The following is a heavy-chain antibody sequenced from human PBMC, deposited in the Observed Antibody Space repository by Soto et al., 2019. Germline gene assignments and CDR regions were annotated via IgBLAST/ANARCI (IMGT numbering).Heavy chain of an antibody. Sequence: QVQLVESGGGVVQPGRSLRLSCAASGFTFSSYGMHWVRQAPGKGLEWVAVISYDGSNKYYADSVKGRFTISRDNSKNTLYLQMNSLRAEDTAVYYCAKETVTTNDYYCGMDVWGQGTTVTVSS. D-gene: IGHD4-4*01. CDR1: GFTFSSYG. CDR3: AKETVTTNDYYCGMDV. CDR2: ISYDGSNK. V-gene: IGHV3-30*18. J-gene: IGHJ6*02.